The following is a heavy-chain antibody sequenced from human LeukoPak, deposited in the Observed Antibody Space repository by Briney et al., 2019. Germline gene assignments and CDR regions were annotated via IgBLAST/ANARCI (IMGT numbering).Heavy chain of an antibody. CDR2: MNPNSGNT. J-gene: IGHJ4*02. CDR1: GYTFTSYD. CDR3: AREGSGSYPLDY. V-gene: IGHV1-8*01. Sequence: ASVKVSCKGSGYTFTSYDINWVRQATGQGLEWMGWMNPNSGNTGYAQKFQGRVTMTRNTSISTAYMELSSLRSDDTAVYYCAREGSGSYPLDYWGQGTLVTVSS. D-gene: IGHD3-10*01.